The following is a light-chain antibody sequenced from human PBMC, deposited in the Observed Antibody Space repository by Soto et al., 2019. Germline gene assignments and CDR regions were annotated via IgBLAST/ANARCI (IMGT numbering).Light chain of an antibody. J-gene: IGKJ3*01. V-gene: IGKV1-39*01. Sequence: DIQMTQSPSSLSASVGDRVTITCRASQSITNSLNWYQHKPGKAPTIVVYAASSLQSGVPSRFSGSGSGTDFTLTISSLQPEDFATYFCQQGHSMPFTFGPGTKVDIK. CDR3: QQGHSMPFT. CDR2: AAS. CDR1: QSITNS.